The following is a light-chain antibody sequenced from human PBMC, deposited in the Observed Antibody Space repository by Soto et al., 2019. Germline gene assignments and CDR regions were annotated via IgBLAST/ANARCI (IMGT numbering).Light chain of an antibody. CDR1: QSVSSY. Sequence: EIVLTQSPAPLSLSPVERSPLSFMASQSVSSYLALFQQTPVQAPRLLIYDASNRATGIPDRFSGSGSGTDFTITIRSLENEDFEVYYCQQRSNWHPKFGKGNKVDIK. V-gene: IGKV3-11*01. CDR2: DAS. J-gene: IGKJ1*01. CDR3: QQRSNWHPK.